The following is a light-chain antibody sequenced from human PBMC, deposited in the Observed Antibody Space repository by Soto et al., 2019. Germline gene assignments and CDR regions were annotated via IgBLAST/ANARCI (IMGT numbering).Light chain of an antibody. Sequence: DIVLTQSPCTLSLSPGERATISCRASQSVSSTFFAWYQQQPGQPPSLLMFVASNRSPGIPARFSGSGSGTAFTLTISRLEPEDFAMSYCQQYGTSPRGTFGQGTKVEVK. CDR2: VAS. CDR3: QQYGTSPRGT. V-gene: IGKV3-20*01. CDR1: QSVSSTF. J-gene: IGKJ1*01.